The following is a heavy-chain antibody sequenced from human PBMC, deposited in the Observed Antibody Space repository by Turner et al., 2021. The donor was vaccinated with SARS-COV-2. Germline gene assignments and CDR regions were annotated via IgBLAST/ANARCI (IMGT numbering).Heavy chain of an antibody. Sequence: QLQLQESGPGLVKPSETLSLTCTVSGGSISSSPYYWGWIRQPPGKGLEWIGSIYYSGSTYYNPSLKCRVTISVDTSKNQFSLKLSSVTAADTAVYYCARRSEGYYGSGSHWFDPWGQGTLVTVSS. CDR1: GGSISSSPYY. CDR2: IYYSGST. CDR3: ARRSEGYYGSGSHWFDP. D-gene: IGHD3-10*01. V-gene: IGHV4-39*01. J-gene: IGHJ5*02.